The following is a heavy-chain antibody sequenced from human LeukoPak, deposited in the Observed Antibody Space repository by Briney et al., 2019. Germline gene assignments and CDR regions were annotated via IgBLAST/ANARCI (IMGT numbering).Heavy chain of an antibody. CDR1: GGSISSGGYS. V-gene: IGHV4-30-2*01. CDR3: ARGGAGRAGN. J-gene: IGHJ4*02. Sequence: PSETLSLTCAVSGGSISSGGYSWSWIRQPPGKGLEWIGEINHSGSTNYNPSLKSRITISIDTSKNQFSLRLTSVTAADTAVYYCARGGAGRAGNWGQGTLVTVSS. D-gene: IGHD2/OR15-2a*01. CDR2: INHSGST.